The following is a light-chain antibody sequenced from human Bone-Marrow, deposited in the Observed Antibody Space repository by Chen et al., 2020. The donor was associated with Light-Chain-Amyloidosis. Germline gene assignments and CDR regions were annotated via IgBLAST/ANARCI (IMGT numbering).Light chain of an antibody. CDR2: RET. CDR3: QSADSSGTYEVI. J-gene: IGLJ2*01. Sequence: SYELTQPPSVSVSPGQTARLTCSGDDLPTKYAYWYQQKPGQAPVLVIHRETERPSGNSERFSGSRSGKTATVTISGVQAEDEADYHCQSADSSGTYEVIFGGGTKLTVL. V-gene: IGLV3-25*03. CDR1: DLPTKY.